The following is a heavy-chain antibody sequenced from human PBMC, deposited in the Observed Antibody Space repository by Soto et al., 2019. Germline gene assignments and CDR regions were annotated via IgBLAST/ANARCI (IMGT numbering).Heavy chain of an antibody. Sequence: QVQLGQSGAEVKKPGSSVKVSCKASGGTFTSYAISWVRQSPGQGLEWVGGIIPIFGTADYAQKFQGRVTITADKSTSTAYMELSSLRSEDTAVYYCATMKGGYQSYYYGMDVWGQGTTVTVSS. CDR1: GGTFTSYA. J-gene: IGHJ6*02. V-gene: IGHV1-69*14. D-gene: IGHD3-16*02. CDR2: IIPIFGTA. CDR3: ATMKGGYQSYYYGMDV.